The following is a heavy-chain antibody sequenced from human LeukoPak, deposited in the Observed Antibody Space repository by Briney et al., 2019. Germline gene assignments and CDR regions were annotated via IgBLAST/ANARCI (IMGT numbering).Heavy chain of an antibody. V-gene: IGHV3-23*01. J-gene: IGHJ1*01. CDR3: AKLPQPTCSGGSCYSLDEYFQH. Sequence: GGSLRLSCAASGFTFSSYAMSWVRQAPGKGLEWVSAISGSGGGTYYADSVKGRFTISRDNSKNTLYLQMNSLRAEDTAVYYCAKLPQPTCSGGSCYSLDEYFQHWGQGTLVTVSS. CDR2: ISGSGGGT. CDR1: GFTFSSYA. D-gene: IGHD2-15*01.